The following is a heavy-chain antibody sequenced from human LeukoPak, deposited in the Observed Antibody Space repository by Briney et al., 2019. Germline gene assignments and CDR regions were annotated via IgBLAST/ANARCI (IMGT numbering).Heavy chain of an antibody. J-gene: IGHJ4*02. Sequence: SETLSLTCAVYGGSFSGYYWSWIRQPPGKGLEWIGEINHSGSTNYNPSLKSRVTISVDTSKNQFSLKLSSVTAADTAVYYCARRHGAFFKPVRQWLVGGYFDYWGQGTLVTVSS. CDR1: GGSFSGYY. CDR2: INHSGST. V-gene: IGHV4-34*01. D-gene: IGHD6-19*01. CDR3: ARRHGAFFKPVRQWLVGGYFDY.